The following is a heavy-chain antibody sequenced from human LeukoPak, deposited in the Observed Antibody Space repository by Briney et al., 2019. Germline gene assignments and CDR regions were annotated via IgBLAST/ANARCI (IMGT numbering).Heavy chain of an antibody. D-gene: IGHD2-2*01. V-gene: IGHV2-5*01. CDR3: AHTGGYCSSTSCSYVDY. CDR1: GFSLSTSGVG. CDR2: IYWNDDK. J-gene: IGHJ4*02. Sequence: KVSGPTLVKPTQTLTLTCTFSGFSLSTSGVGVGWIRQPPGKALEWLALIYWNDDKRYSPSLKSRLTITKDTSKNQVVLTMTNMDPVDTATYYCAHTGGYCSSTSCSYVDYWGQGTLVTVSS.